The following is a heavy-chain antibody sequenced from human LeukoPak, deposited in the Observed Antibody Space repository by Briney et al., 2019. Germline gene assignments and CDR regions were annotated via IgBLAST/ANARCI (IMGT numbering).Heavy chain of an antibody. Sequence: GGSLRLSCAASGFLFSSNYMSGVRQAPGKGLEWVSVFYNGGNTYYADSVKGRFTISRDNSKTALYLKMNSLRDESTAVYYCARGLYSSGWADFDYWGQGTLVTVSS. CDR1: GFLFSSNY. CDR2: FYNGGNT. D-gene: IGHD6-19*01. CDR3: ARGLYSSGWADFDY. J-gene: IGHJ4*02. V-gene: IGHV3-53*01.